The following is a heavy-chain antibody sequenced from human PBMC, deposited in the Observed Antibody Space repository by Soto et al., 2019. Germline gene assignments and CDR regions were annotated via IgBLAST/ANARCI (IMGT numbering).Heavy chain of an antibody. Sequence: PGESLKISCQSSGYTFSNFWIGWVRQTPGKGLEWMGMIYPGDSDARYSPSFEGQVTFSVDKSINTAYLQWNSLKASDTAMYYCARQGGEYNTMSDYWGQGTLVTVSS. V-gene: IGHV5-51*01. CDR1: GYTFSNFW. CDR2: IYPGDSDA. J-gene: IGHJ4*02. CDR3: ARQGGEYNTMSDY. D-gene: IGHD3-10*01.